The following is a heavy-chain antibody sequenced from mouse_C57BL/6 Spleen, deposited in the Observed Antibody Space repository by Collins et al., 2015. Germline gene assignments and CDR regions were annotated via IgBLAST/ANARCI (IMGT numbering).Heavy chain of an antibody. D-gene: IGHD1-1*01. V-gene: IGHV1-26*01. J-gene: IGHJ2*01. Sequence: VQLKQSGAELVKPGASVKISCKASGYTFTDYYINWVKQSHGKSLEWIGDINPNNGGTTYNQKFKGLATLTVDKSSSTASMELRSLTSEDSAVYYCARDYYGSSWYFDYWGQGTTLTVSS. CDR1: GYTFTDYY. CDR2: INPNNGGT. CDR3: ARDYYGSSWYFDY.